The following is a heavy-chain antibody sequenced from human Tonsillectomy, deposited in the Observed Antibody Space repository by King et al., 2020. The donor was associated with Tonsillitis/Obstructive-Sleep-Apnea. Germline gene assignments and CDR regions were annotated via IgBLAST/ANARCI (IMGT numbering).Heavy chain of an antibody. D-gene: IGHD4-17*01. CDR3: ARARTTLTPFGY. CDR2: ISGSGGNT. J-gene: IGHJ4*02. Sequence: VQLVESGGGLVQPWGSLRLSCAVYRFTFSNYAMNWVRQAPGKGLEWVSAISGSGGNTYYADSVKGLFTIASANSKNTSYLRMNSLRAEDTAVYYCARARTTLTPFGYWGQGTL. CDR1: RFTFSNYA. V-gene: IGHV3-23*04.